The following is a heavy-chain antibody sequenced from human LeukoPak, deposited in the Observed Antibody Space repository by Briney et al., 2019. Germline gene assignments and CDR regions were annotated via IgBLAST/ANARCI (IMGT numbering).Heavy chain of an antibody. J-gene: IGHJ6*02. V-gene: IGHV3-23*01. Sequence: GGSLRLSCVASGVTLSNYAMSWARQAPGKGLEWVSGISSSGSGGNTYYADSVKGRFTISRDNSKNMLYLQMNSLRAEDTAIYYCTKKRLNRLGFYYGIDVWGQGTTVTVSS. CDR1: GVTLSNYA. CDR3: TKKRLNRLGFYYGIDV. D-gene: IGHD4-17*01. CDR2: ISSSGSGGNT.